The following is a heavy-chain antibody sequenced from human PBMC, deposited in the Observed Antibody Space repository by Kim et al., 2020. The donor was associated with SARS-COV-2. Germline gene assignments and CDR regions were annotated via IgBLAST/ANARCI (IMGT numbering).Heavy chain of an antibody. Sequence: ASVKVSCKASGYTFTSYYMHWVRQAPGQGLEWMGIINPSGGSTSYAQKFQGRVTMTRDTSTSTVYMELSSLRSEDTAVYYCARDLRDPSSPLWGFDYWGQGTLVTVSS. D-gene: IGHD2-2*01. CDR3: ARDLRDPSSPLWGFDY. J-gene: IGHJ4*02. CDR1: GYTFTSYY. V-gene: IGHV1-46*01. CDR2: INPSGGST.